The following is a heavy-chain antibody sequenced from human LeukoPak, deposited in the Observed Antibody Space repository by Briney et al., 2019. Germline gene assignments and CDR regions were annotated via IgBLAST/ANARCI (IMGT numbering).Heavy chain of an antibody. CDR1: GFTFSDYH. D-gene: IGHD3-22*01. J-gene: IGHJ4*02. Sequence: PGGSLRLSCAASGFTFSDYHMSWIRQAPGKGLEWVSYISSSGTIYYADSVKGRFTISRDNSKNTLYLQMNSLRAEDTAVYYCAKASAMIVVVSKHFDYWGQGTLVTVSS. CDR3: AKASAMIVVVSKHFDY. CDR2: ISSSGTI. V-gene: IGHV3-11*01.